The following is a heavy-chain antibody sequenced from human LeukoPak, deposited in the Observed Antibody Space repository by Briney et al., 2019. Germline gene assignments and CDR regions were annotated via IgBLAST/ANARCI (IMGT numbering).Heavy chain of an antibody. Sequence: ASVKVSCKASGYSLTTYYMHWVRQAPGQGLEWMAIINPSGGSTNYAQKFQGRVRITADESTSTAYMELSSLRSEDTAVYYCASFRPQGYYYGMDVWGQGTTVTVSS. J-gene: IGHJ6*02. CDR2: INPSGGST. CDR1: GYSLTTYY. CDR3: ASFRPQGYYYGMDV. V-gene: IGHV1-46*01.